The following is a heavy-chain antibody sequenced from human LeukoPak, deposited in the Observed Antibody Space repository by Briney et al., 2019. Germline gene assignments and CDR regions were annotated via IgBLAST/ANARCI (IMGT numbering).Heavy chain of an antibody. CDR1: GYTFTSYD. CDR2: VNPNSGNT. Sequence: GASVKASCKASGYTFTSYDINWVRQATGQGLEWMGWVNPNSGNTGYAQKFQGRVTMTRNTSISTAYMELSSLRSEDTAVYYCARVGLQYYYYYYMDVWGKGTTVTVSS. V-gene: IGHV1-8*01. CDR3: ARVGLQYYYYYYMDV. J-gene: IGHJ6*03.